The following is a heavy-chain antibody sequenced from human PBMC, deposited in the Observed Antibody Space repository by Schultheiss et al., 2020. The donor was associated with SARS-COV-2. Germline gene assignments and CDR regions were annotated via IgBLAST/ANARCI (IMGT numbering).Heavy chain of an antibody. CDR2: ISGSGGST. J-gene: IGHJ3*02. Sequence: GGSLRLSCAASGFTVSSNYMSWVRQAPGKGLEWVSAISGSGGSTYYADSVKGRFTISRDNSKNTLYLQMNSLRAEDTAVYYCARDRGDYAGNTGGAFDIWGQGTMVTVSS. D-gene: IGHD4-23*01. CDR3: ARDRGDYAGNTGGAFDI. V-gene: IGHV3-53*05. CDR1: GFTVSSNY.